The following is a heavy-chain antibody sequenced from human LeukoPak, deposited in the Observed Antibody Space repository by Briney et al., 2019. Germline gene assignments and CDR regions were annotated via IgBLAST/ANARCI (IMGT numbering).Heavy chain of an antibody. V-gene: IGHV3-30-3*01. Sequence: GGSLRLSCAASGFTFSSYAMHWLRQAPGNGLEWVAVISYDGSNKYYADSVKGRFTISRDNSKNTLYLQMNSLRAEDTAVYYCARDGLLGYFDYWGQGTLVTVSS. J-gene: IGHJ4*02. CDR2: ISYDGSNK. CDR3: ARDGLLGYFDY. CDR1: GFTFSSYA.